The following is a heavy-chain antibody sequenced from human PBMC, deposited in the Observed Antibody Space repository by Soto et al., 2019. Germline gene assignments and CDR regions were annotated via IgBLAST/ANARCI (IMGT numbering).Heavy chain of an antibody. D-gene: IGHD4-17*01. CDR3: ARDLDDYGDDVGVRDYYYYGKDV. CDR2: IIPIFGTA. CDR1: GGTFSSYA. J-gene: IGHJ6*02. V-gene: IGHV1-69*01. Sequence: QVQLVQSGAEVKKPGSSVKVSCKASGGTFSSYAISWVRQAPGQGLEWMGGIIPIFGTANYAQKFQGRVTISADESTGTAYMDLSSLRSEDTAVYYCARDLDDYGDDVGVRDYYYYGKDVWCQGTTVTVSS.